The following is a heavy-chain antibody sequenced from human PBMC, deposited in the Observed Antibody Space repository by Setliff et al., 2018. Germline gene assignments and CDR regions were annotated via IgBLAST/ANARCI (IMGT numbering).Heavy chain of an antibody. CDR2: ITHDGSKT. CDR1: GFTFSTYW. CDR3: TRDQDYYGMDV. J-gene: IGHJ6*02. V-gene: IGHV3-7*01. Sequence: PGGSLRLSCAASGFTFSTYWMSWVRQAPGKGLEWVANITHDGSKTYILDSVKGRFTISRDNTKNSLYLQMNSLRGEDTAVYHCTRDQDYYGMDVWGQGTTVTVSS.